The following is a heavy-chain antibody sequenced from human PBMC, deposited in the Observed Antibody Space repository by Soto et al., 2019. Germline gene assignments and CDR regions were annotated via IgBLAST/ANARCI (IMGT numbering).Heavy chain of an antibody. CDR3: AKITIEDSPDAFDI. J-gene: IGHJ3*02. Sequence: QVQLVESGGGVVQPGRSLRLSCAASGYTFSSYGMHWVRQAPGKGLEWVAVISYDGSNKYYADSVKGRFTISRDNSKNTLYLQMNSLRAEDTALYYCAKITIEDSPDAFDIWGQGTMVTVSS. V-gene: IGHV3-30*18. CDR2: ISYDGSNK. D-gene: IGHD3-9*01. CDR1: GYTFSSYG.